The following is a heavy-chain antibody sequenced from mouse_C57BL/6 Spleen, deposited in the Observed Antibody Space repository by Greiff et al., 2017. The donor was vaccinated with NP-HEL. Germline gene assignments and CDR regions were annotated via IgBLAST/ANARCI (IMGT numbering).Heavy chain of an antibody. CDR3: ARANYDYDEANY. J-gene: IGHJ2*01. Sequence: QVQLQQSGAELVKPGASVKISCKASGYAFSSYWMNWVKQRPGKGLEWIGQIYPGDGDTNYNGKFKGKATLTADKSSSTAYMQLSSLTSEDSAVYFCARANYDYDEANYWGQGTTLTVSS. V-gene: IGHV1-80*01. D-gene: IGHD2-4*01. CDR1: GYAFSSYW. CDR2: IYPGDGDT.